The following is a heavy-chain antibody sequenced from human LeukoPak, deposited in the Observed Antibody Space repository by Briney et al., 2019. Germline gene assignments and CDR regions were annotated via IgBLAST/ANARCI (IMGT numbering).Heavy chain of an antibody. CDR3: AKGGAAADNYWYFDL. J-gene: IGHJ2*01. D-gene: IGHD6-13*01. V-gene: IGHV3-9*01. CDR1: GFSFDAYA. Sequence: GRSLRLSCAASGFSFDAYAIHWVRQAPGKGLEWVSGISWNSGRIGCADSVKGQFTISRDNAKNSLYLQMNSLSPEDTAFYYCAKGGAAADNYWYFDLWGRGTLVTVSS. CDR2: ISWNSGRI.